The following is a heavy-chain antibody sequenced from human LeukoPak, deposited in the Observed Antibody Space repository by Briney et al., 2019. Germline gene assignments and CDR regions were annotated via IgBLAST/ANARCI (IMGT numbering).Heavy chain of an antibody. CDR1: GYTFSDHY. Sequence: GGFLRLSCAASGYTFSDHYIDWVRQAPGKGLEWVGHTRNKANNYATEYAASVKGRFTISRDDSRNSVYLQMNSLRTEDTAVYYCTRWRSGTSDWGQGTLVTVSS. CDR2: TRNKANNYAT. J-gene: IGHJ4*02. CDR3: TRWRSGTSD. D-gene: IGHD4-23*01. V-gene: IGHV3-72*01.